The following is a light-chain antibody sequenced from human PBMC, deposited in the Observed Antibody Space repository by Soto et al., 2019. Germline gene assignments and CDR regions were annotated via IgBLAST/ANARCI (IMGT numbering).Light chain of an antibody. CDR2: GAS. J-gene: IGKJ5*01. V-gene: IGKV3-15*01. CDR3: QQYNNWPPSIT. CDR1: QGIRLN. Sequence: EIVLTQSPATLSVSPGERATLSCRASQGIRLNLAWYQQKPGQAPRLLIYGASTRATGIPARFSGSWSGTEFTLTISSLQSEDFAVYYCQQYNNWPPSITFGQGTRLEIK.